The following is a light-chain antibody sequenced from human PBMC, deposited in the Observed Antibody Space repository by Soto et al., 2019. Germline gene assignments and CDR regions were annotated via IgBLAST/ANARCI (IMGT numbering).Light chain of an antibody. CDR2: STN. Sequence: QAVVTQEPSFSVSPGGTVTLTCGLSSGSVSTNYNPSWYQQTPGQAPRTLIYSTNTRSSGVPDRFSGSILGNKAALTITGAQADDESDYYCVLYMGSGTWVFGGGTKLTVL. CDR3: VLYMGSGTWV. J-gene: IGLJ3*02. CDR1: SGSVSTNYN. V-gene: IGLV8-61*01.